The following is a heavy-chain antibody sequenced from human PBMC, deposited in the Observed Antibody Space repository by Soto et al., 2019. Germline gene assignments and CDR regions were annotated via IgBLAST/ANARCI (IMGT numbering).Heavy chain of an antibody. D-gene: IGHD2-21*02. V-gene: IGHV3-23*01. Sequence: WWSLRLSCVASGFAFGSDAMSWFRRAPGKGLEWVSTINDNGDLRYYADSVRGRFTISRDNSKNTLYLQLNNLRAEDTARYHCAKAFGDWYPFEKWGLGALVTVSS. CDR2: INDNGDLR. CDR3: AKAFGDWYPFEK. J-gene: IGHJ4*02. CDR1: GFAFGSDA.